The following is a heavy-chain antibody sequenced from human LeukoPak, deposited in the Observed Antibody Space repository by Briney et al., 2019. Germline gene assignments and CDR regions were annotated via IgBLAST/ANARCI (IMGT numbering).Heavy chain of an antibody. CDR2: IKQDGSEK. D-gene: IGHD2-2*01. CDR1: GFTFSSYG. Sequence: GGSLRLSCAASGFTFSSYGMNWVRQAPGKGLEWVANIKQDGSEKFYVDSVKGRFTISRDNAKNSLDLQINSLGAEDTAVYYCARGLDCRSTSCYLDDWGQGTLVTVSS. J-gene: IGHJ4*02. V-gene: IGHV3-7*01. CDR3: ARGLDCRSTSCYLDD.